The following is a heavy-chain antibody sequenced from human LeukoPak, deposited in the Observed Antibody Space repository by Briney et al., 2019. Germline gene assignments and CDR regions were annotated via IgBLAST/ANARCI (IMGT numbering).Heavy chain of an antibody. Sequence: AASVKVSCKASGYTFTSYGISWVRQAPGQGLEWMGWISAYNGNTNYAQKLQGRVTMTTDTSTSTAYMELRSLRSDDTAVYYCARQGPSYCSSTSCLPQQLYYYYMDVWGKGTTVTVSS. CDR2: ISAYNGNT. D-gene: IGHD2-2*01. V-gene: IGHV1-18*01. CDR1: GYTFTSYG. CDR3: ARQGPSYCSSTSCLPQQLYYYYMDV. J-gene: IGHJ6*03.